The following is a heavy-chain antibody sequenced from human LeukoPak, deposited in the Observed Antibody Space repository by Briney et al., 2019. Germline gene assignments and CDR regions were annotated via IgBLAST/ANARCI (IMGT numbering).Heavy chain of an antibody. V-gene: IGHV1-18*01. D-gene: IGHD6-13*01. Sequence: ASVKVSCKASGYTFTSYGISWVRQAPGQGLEWMGWISAYNGNTNYAQKLQGRVTMTTDTSTSTAYMELWSLRSDDTAVYYCARDRSSSWYGPFDYWGQGTLVTVSS. J-gene: IGHJ4*02. CDR3: ARDRSSSWYGPFDY. CDR2: ISAYNGNT. CDR1: GYTFTSYG.